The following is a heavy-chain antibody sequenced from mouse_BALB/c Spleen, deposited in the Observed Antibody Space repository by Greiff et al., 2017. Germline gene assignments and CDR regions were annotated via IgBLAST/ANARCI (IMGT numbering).Heavy chain of an antibody. CDR3: ARTYYYGSSYLYYFDY. Sequence: EVQLQQSGPELVKPGASVKMSCKASGYTFTSYVMHWVKQKPGQGLEWIGYINPYNDGTKYNEKFKGKATLTSDKSSSTAYMELSSLTSEDSAVYYCARTYYYGSSYLYYFDYWGQGTTLTVSS. V-gene: IGHV1-14*01. J-gene: IGHJ2*01. D-gene: IGHD1-1*01. CDR2: INPYNDGT. CDR1: GYTFTSYV.